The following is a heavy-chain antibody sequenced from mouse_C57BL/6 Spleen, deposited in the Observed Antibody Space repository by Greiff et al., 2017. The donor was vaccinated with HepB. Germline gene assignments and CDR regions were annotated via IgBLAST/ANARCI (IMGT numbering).Heavy chain of an antibody. CDR2: IWRGGST. V-gene: IGHV2-5*01. D-gene: IGHD3-2*02. CDR1: GFSLTSYG. CDR3: ATLDSSGYGYFDY. J-gene: IGHJ2*01. Sequence: VKLQESGPGLVQPSQSLSITCTVSGFSLTSYGVHWVRQSPGKGLEWLGVIWRGGSTDYNAAFMSRLSITKDNSKSQVFFKMNSLQADDTAIYYCATLDSSGYGYFDYWGQGTTLTVSS.